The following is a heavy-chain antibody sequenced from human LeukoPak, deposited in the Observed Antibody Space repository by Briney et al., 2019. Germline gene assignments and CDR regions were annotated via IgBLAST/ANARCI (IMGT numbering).Heavy chain of an antibody. J-gene: IGHJ6*02. D-gene: IGHD5-18*01. Sequence: GGSLRLSCAASGFTFSSYAVSWVRQAPGKGLEWVSSISGSGGNTYYADSVKGRFTISRDNAKNSLYVQMNSLRGEDTAVYYCASDRSGYTYGYRHYYYGMDVWGQGTTVTVSS. CDR3: ASDRSGYTYGYRHYYYGMDV. CDR1: GFTFSSYA. V-gene: IGHV3-23*01. CDR2: ISGSGGNT.